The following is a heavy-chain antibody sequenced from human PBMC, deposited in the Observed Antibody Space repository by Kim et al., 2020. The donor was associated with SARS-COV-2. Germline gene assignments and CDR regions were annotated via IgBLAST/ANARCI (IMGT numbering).Heavy chain of an antibody. CDR2: IKQDGSQK. D-gene: IGHD6-13*01. Sequence: GGSLRLSCVASGFTFSSYWMSWVRQAPGKGLEWVAGIKQDGSQKSYVGSVKGRFTISRDNAQNSLYLQMNSLGAEDTAVYYCVRPSRDYGDFLGQGTVV. CDR1: GFTFSSYW. V-gene: IGHV3-7*01. CDR3: VRPSRDYGDF. J-gene: IGHJ4*02.